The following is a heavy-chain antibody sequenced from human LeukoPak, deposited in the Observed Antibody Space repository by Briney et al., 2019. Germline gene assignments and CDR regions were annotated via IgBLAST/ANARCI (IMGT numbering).Heavy chain of an antibody. CDR1: GYTFTSYG. J-gene: IGHJ4*02. CDR3: ARGLSYYDFWSGRLAPPADSLFDY. V-gene: IGHV1-18*01. Sequence: GASVKVSCKASGYTFTSYGISWVRQAPGQGLEWMGWISAYNGNTNYAQKLQGRVTLTTDTSTSTAYMELSSLRSDDTAVYYGARGLSYYDFWSGRLAPPADSLFDYWGQGTLVTVSS. CDR2: ISAYNGNT. D-gene: IGHD3-3*01.